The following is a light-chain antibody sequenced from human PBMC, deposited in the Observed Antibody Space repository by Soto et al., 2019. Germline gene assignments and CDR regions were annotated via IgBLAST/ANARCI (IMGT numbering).Light chain of an antibody. V-gene: IGKV3-20*01. Sequence: EIVLTQSPGTLSLSPGERATLSCRASQSVSNNYLAWYQQKPGQAPRLLIYGASSTATGIPDRFSGSGSGTDFTLTISRLESEDFAVYYCQQYGISKTFVQGTKVEIK. J-gene: IGKJ1*01. CDR1: QSVSNNY. CDR3: QQYGISKT. CDR2: GAS.